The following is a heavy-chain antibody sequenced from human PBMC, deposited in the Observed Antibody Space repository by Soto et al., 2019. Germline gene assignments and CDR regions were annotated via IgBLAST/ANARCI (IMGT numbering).Heavy chain of an antibody. D-gene: IGHD3-22*01. J-gene: IGHJ3*02. CDR2: IYYSGST. CDR1: GGSISSSSYY. CDR3: ATRNAYYYDSSGYYRLDAFDI. Sequence: PSETLSLTCTVSGGSISSSSYYWGWIRQPPGKGLEWIGSIYYSGSTYYNPSLKSRVTISVDTSKNQFSLKLSSVTAADTAVYYCATRNAYYYDSSGYYRLDAFDIWCQGTMVTVSS. V-gene: IGHV4-39*01.